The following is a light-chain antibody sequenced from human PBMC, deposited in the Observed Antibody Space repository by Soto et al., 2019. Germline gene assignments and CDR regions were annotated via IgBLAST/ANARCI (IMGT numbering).Light chain of an antibody. V-gene: IGLV1-40*01. CDR1: NLNIGAGYD. J-gene: IGLJ1*01. Sequence: QSVLTQPPSVSGAPGQRVIISCTGNNLNIGAGYDIHWYQQLPGTAPKVLIYGNSNRPSGVPDRFSGSRSGTSASLAITGLQAEDEADYYCQSYDSSLSGDVFGTGTKVTVL. CDR2: GNS. CDR3: QSYDSSLSGDV.